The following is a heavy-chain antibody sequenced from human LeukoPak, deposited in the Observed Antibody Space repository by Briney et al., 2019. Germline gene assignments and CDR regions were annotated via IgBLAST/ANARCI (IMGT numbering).Heavy chain of an antibody. J-gene: IGHJ4*02. Sequence: ASVKVSCKASGYTFTGYYMHWVRQAPGQGLEGMGWITPNSGGTNYAQKFQGRVTMTRDTSISTAYMELSRLTSDDTAVYFCARGLPSPIDHYYFDYWGQGSLVTVSS. CDR1: GYTFTGYY. D-gene: IGHD5-12*01. CDR2: ITPNSGGT. CDR3: ARGLPSPIDHYYFDY. V-gene: IGHV1-2*02.